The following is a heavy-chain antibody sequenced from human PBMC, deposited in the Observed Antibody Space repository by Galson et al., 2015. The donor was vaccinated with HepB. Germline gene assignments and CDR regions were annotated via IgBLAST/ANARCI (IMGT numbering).Heavy chain of an antibody. CDR3: AKEHRLAAAGDY. J-gene: IGHJ4*02. Sequence: SLRLSCAASGFTFSSYGMHWVRQAPGKGLEWVAVISYDGSNKYYADSVKGRFTISRDNSKNTLYLQMNSLRAEDTAVYYCAKEHRLAAAGDYWGQGTLVTVSS. CDR2: ISYDGSNK. D-gene: IGHD6-13*01. CDR1: GFTFSSYG. V-gene: IGHV3-30*18.